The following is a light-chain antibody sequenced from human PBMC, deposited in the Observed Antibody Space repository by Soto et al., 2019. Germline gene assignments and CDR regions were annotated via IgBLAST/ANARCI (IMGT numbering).Light chain of an antibody. CDR2: GAS. V-gene: IGKV3-15*01. CDR3: QQYNSYSWT. Sequence: EIVMTQSPATLSVSPGERATLSCRASQSVSSSLVWYQQKPGQAPRLLIVGASTRATGIPARFSGSGSGTEFTLTISSLQPDDFATYYCQQYNSYSWTFGQGTKVDIK. J-gene: IGKJ1*01. CDR1: QSVSSS.